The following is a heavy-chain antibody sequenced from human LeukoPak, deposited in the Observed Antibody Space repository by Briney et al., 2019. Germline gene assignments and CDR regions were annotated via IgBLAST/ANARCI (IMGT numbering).Heavy chain of an antibody. V-gene: IGHV3-23*01. Sequence: GGSLGLSCAVSGLTFSTYSMTWVRKGPGKGLEWVSSIYNSGAKIFYADSVKGRFTISRDNSKNMLYLQMNSLRVEDTAVYYCAKDVAPDSGWDLDYWGQGTLVTVSS. CDR1: GLTFSTYS. D-gene: IGHD6-19*01. CDR2: IYNSGAKI. J-gene: IGHJ4*02. CDR3: AKDVAPDSGWDLDY.